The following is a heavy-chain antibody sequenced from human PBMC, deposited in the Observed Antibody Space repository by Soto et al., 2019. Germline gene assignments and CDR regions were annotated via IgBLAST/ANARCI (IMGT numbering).Heavy chain of an antibody. J-gene: IGHJ4*02. CDR1: GFTFGSYS. D-gene: IGHD6-19*01. V-gene: IGHV3-48*02. CDR3: ARDLERGSSGWYGGWYFDY. Sequence: EVQLVESGGGLVQPGGSLRLSCAASGFTFGSYSMNWVRQAPGKGQEWVSYISSSSSTIYYADSVKGRFTISRDNAKNSLYLQMSSLRDEDTAVYYCARDLERGSSGWYGGWYFDYWGQGTLVTVSS. CDR2: ISSSSSTI.